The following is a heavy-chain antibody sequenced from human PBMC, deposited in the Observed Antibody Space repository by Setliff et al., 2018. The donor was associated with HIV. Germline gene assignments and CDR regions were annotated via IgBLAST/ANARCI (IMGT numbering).Heavy chain of an antibody. CDR1: GFTVSSNY. D-gene: IGHD3-22*01. CDR3: AKEKVKMRGNYDSSTYYALADS. J-gene: IGHJ4*02. V-gene: IGHV3-66*02. Sequence: PGGSLRLSCAASGFTVSSNYMSWVRQAPGKGLEWVSVIYSGGTTYYADSVQGRFIISRDNSKNTLYLQMNSLRPEDTAVYYCAKEKVKMRGNYDSSTYYALADSWGQGTLVTVSS. CDR2: IYSGGTT.